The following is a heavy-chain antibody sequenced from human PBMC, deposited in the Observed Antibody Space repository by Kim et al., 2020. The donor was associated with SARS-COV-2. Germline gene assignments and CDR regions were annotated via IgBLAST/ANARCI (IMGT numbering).Heavy chain of an antibody. D-gene: IGHD1-20*01. CDR2: INSDGSST. Sequence: GGSLRLSCAASGFTFSSYWMHWVRQAPGKGLVWVSRINSDGSSTSYADSVKGRFTISRDNAKNTLYLQMNSLRAEDTAVYYCARAGTGVTGTTWWGGSYYYYYGMDVWGQGTTVTVSS. CDR1: GFTFSSYW. J-gene: IGHJ6*02. CDR3: ARAGTGVTGTTWWGGSYYYYYGMDV. V-gene: IGHV3-74*01.